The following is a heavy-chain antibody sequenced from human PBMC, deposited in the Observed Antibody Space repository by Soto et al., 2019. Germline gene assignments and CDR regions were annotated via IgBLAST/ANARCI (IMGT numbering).Heavy chain of an antibody. CDR2: IHYSVTT. J-gene: IGHJ4*02. V-gene: IGHV4-59*01. D-gene: IGHD5-12*01. Sequence: QVQMQESGPGLVKPSETLSLSCSVSGGPINSDYWSWIRQPPGKGLEWLANIHYSVTTTYYPSLKGRVTLSMDTPSTQFFLRLNSVSAADPAVYYCTRGGGWLPEDWGQGTLVTVSS. CDR1: GGPINSDY. CDR3: TRGGGWLPED.